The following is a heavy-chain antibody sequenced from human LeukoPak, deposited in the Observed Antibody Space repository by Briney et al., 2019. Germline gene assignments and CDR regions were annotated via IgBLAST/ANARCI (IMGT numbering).Heavy chain of an antibody. CDR2: IYYSGRT. CDR3: ARGFYSPHY. CDR1: GGSISSDY. D-gene: IGHD4-11*01. Sequence: SGTLSLTCSVSGGSISSDYWSWIRQPPGKGLEWIGYIYYSGRTYYNPSLKSRITISVDTSKNQFSLKLSSVTAADTAVYYCARGFYSPHYWGQGTLVSVSS. J-gene: IGHJ4*02. V-gene: IGHV4-59*01.